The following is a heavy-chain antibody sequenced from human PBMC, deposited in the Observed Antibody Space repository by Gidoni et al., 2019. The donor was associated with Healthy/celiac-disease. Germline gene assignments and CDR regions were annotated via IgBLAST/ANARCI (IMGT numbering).Heavy chain of an antibody. Sequence: QVQLVRSGPEVKNPGSSVKVSCKASEAPFTRYPISGWRQAPGQGLEWMGGIIPIFGTANYAQKFQGRVTITADESTSTAYMELSSLRSEDTAVYYCARDPTGYYYDSSGYYPDYFDYWGQGTLVTVSS. D-gene: IGHD3-22*01. CDR3: ARDPTGYYYDSSGYYPDYFDY. CDR2: IIPIFGTA. CDR1: EAPFTRYP. V-gene: IGHV1-69*01. J-gene: IGHJ4*02.